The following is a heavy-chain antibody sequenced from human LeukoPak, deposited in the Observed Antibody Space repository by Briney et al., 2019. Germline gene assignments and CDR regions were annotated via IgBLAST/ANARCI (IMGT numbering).Heavy chain of an antibody. D-gene: IGHD3-9*01. CDR3: ARVGVLRYFDWLPLGYYMDV. CDR1: GGSLSGYY. Sequence: RPSETLSLTCGVYGGSLSGYYWSWIRQPPGKGLEWIGEINHSGSTNYNPSLKSRVTISVDTSKNQFSLKLSSVTAADTAVYYCARVGVLRYFDWLPLGYYMDVWGKGTTVTISS. V-gene: IGHV4-34*01. J-gene: IGHJ6*03. CDR2: INHSGST.